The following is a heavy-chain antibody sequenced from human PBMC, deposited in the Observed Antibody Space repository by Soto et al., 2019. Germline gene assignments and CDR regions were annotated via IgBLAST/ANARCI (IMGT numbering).Heavy chain of an antibody. D-gene: IGHD2-2*01. Sequence: GASVKVSCKASGYTFTSYYMHWVRQAPGQGLEWKGIINPSGGSTSNAQKFQGRVTMTRDTSTSTVYMELSSLRSEDTAVYYCARVCNHLRYCSSTRVFDYWGQGTLVTVYS. CDR2: INPSGGST. V-gene: IGHV1-46*03. CDR1: GYTFTSYY. CDR3: ARVCNHLRYCSSTRVFDY. J-gene: IGHJ4*02.